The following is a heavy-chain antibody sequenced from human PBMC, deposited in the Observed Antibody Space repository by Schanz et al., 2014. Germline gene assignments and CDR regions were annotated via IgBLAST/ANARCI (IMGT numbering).Heavy chain of an antibody. CDR3: ARDYYDSSGYYYCDY. D-gene: IGHD3-22*01. CDR1: GGTFSTYT. Sequence: QVQLVQSGAEVKKPGASVKVSCKASGGTFSTYTISWVRQAPGQGLEWMGRIIPILGIANYAQKFQGRVTITADKSTSTAYMELSSLRSEHPAMYYCARDYYDSSGYYYCDYWGQGTLVTVSS. CDR2: IIPILGIA. V-gene: IGHV1-69*04. J-gene: IGHJ4*02.